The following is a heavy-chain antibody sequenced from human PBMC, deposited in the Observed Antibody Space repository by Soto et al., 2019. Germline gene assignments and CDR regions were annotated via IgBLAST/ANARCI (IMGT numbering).Heavy chain of an antibody. CDR2: IYISGST. D-gene: IGHD2-15*01. V-gene: IGHV4-4*07. J-gene: IGHJ6*02. Sequence: SETLSPTWTFSCDSVISYYWSWIRQPAGRGLEWIGRIYISGSTEYNPSLKGRVSMSVDRSKNQFSLKLTSVTAADTAVYYCVRDCSGGGCYSDYGMDVWGQGTTVTVSS. CDR3: VRDCSGGGCYSDYGMDV. CDR1: CDSVISYY.